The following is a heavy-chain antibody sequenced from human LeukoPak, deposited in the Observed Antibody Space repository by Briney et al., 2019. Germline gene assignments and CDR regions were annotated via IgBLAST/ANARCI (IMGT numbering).Heavy chain of an antibody. CDR1: GFTFSSYA. V-gene: IGHV3-30*04. J-gene: IGHJ4*02. D-gene: IGHD1-26*01. CDR3: ARRSDIYFDY. CDR2: ISYDGSNK. Sequence: PGRSLRLSCAASGFTFSSYAMHWVRQAPGKGLEWVAVISYDGSNKYYADSVKGRFTISRDNSKNTLYLQMNSLRAEDMAVYYCARRSDIYFDYWGQGTLVTVSS.